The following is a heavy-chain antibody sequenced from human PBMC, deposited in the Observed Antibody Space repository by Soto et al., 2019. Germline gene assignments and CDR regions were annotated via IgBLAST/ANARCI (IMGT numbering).Heavy chain of an antibody. CDR2: ISGSGGST. Sequence: EVQLLESGGGLVQAGGSLRLSCTASGFTFSSYVMSCARQAPGKGLEWVSSISGSGGSTYYADSVKGRFTISRDNSRNTLYLQMNSLRAEDTALYYCAKNLLVSVVVPGAREYWGQGTLVTVSS. CDR1: GFTFSSYV. D-gene: IGHD2-2*01. CDR3: AKNLLVSVVVPGAREY. V-gene: IGHV3-23*01. J-gene: IGHJ4*02.